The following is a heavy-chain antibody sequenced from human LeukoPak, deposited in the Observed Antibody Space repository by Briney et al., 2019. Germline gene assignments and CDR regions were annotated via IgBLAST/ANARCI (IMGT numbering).Heavy chain of an antibody. V-gene: IGHV1-24*01. CDR2: FDPEDGET. CDR1: GYTLTELS. J-gene: IGHJ4*02. Sequence: ASVKVSCKVSGYTLTELSMHWVRQAPGKGLEWMGGFDPEDGETIYAQKFQGRVTMTEDTSTDTAYMGLSSLRSEDTAVYYCATVWSPQYSNYGGVGYYFDYWGQGTLVTVSS. CDR3: ATVWSPQYSNYGGVGYYFDY. D-gene: IGHD4-11*01.